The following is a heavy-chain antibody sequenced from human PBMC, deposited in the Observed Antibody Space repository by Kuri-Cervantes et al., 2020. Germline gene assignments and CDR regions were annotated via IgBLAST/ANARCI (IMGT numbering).Heavy chain of an antibody. J-gene: IGHJ6*02. V-gene: IGHV3-43*01. CDR2: ISWDGGST. CDR3: AKGFTVRQWLVTYYYGMDV. CDR1: GFTFDDYT. Sequence: GESLKISCAASGFTFDDYTTHWVRQAPGKGLEWVSLISWDGGSTYYADSVKGRFTISRDNSKNSLYLQMNSLRTEDTALYYCAKGFTVRQWLVTYYYGMDVWGQGTTVTVSS. D-gene: IGHD6-19*01.